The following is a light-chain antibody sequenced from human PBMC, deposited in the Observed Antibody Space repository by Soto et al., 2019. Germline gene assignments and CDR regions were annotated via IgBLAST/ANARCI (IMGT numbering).Light chain of an antibody. CDR1: QSVSSSY. Sequence: IVLTQSPGTLYLSQGERATLSCRASQSVSSSYLAWYQQKPGHAPRLLIYGASSRATGIPDRVSGSGSGTDFTLTISRLEHEDFEVYDCQQYGSSPFTCGQGTKLQIK. CDR3: QQYGSSPFT. CDR2: GAS. V-gene: IGKV3-20*01. J-gene: IGKJ2*01.